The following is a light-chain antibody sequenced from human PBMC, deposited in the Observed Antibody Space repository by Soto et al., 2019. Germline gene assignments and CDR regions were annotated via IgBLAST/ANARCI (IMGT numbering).Light chain of an antibody. CDR3: LQHNSYPQT. CDR2: AAS. V-gene: IGKV1-17*01. CDR1: QGIRDA. J-gene: IGKJ1*01. Sequence: DIQMTQSPSSLSASVGDRVTITCRASQGIRDALGWYQQKPGKAPKRLIYAASSLQSVVPSRFSGSGSGTEFTLTISSLQPEDFATYDCLQHNSYPQTFGQGTKVEIK.